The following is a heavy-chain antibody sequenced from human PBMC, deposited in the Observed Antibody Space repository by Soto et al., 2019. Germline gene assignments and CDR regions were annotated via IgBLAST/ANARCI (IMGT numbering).Heavy chain of an antibody. D-gene: IGHD3-10*01. CDR3: NTRGGY. Sequence: EVQLVESGGVLVKSGGSLRLSCEVSGISFSDAWMNWVRQAPGKGLEWVARIKSKDDGGTIDYAAPVNGRFTISRDDSKNTMYLQMNNLKTEDTGVYYCNTRGGYWGQGTLVIVSS. J-gene: IGHJ4*02. CDR2: IKSKDDGGTI. CDR1: GISFSDAW. V-gene: IGHV3-15*07.